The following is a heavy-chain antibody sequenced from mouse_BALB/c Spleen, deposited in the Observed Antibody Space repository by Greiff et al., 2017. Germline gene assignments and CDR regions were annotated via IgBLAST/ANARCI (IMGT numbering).Heavy chain of an antibody. CDR1: GYTFTSYW. J-gene: IGHJ2*01. Sequence: QVQLQQPGAELVRPGASVKLSCKASGYTFTSYWINWVKQRPGQGLEWIGNIYPSDSYTNYNQKFKDKATLTVDKSSSTAYMQLSSPTSEDSAVYYCTRRGGYSEYYFDYWGQGTTLTVSS. CDR3: TRRGGYSEYYFDY. D-gene: IGHD2-3*01. CDR2: IYPSDSYT. V-gene: IGHV1-69*02.